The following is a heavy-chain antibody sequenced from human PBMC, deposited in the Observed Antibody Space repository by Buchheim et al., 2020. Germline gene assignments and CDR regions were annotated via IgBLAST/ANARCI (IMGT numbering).Heavy chain of an antibody. D-gene: IGHD2-15*01. V-gene: IGHV3-30*04. CDR2: ISYDGSNK. CDR1: GFTFSSYA. J-gene: IGHJ6*02. Sequence: QVQLVESGGGVVQPGWSLRLSCAASGFTFSSYAMHWVRQAPGKGLEWVAVISYDGSNKYYADSVKGRFTISRDNSKNTLYLQMNSLRAEDTAVYYCARAYCSGGSCYSGRYYYYGMDVWGQGTT. CDR3: ARAYCSGGSCYSGRYYYYGMDV.